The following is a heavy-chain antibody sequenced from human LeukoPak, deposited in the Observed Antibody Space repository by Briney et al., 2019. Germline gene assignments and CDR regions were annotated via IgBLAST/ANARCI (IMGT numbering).Heavy chain of an antibody. CDR3: ARRALFGYYYYGMDV. D-gene: IGHD3-10*01. Sequence: SEXXXLTCTVSGGSISSYYWSWIRQPPGKGLEXIGYIYYSGSTNYNPSLKSRVTISVDTSKNQFSLKLSSVTAADTAVYYCARRALFGYYYYGMDVWGQGTTVTVSS. V-gene: IGHV4-59*01. CDR1: GGSISSYY. J-gene: IGHJ6*02. CDR2: IYYSGST.